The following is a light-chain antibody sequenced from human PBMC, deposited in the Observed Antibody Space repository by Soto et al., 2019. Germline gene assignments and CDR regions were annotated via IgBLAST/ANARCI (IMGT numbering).Light chain of an antibody. V-gene: IGKV4-1*01. CDR3: QQYFITPFT. CDR2: WAS. Sequence: DIVMTQSPDSLAVSLGERATINCNSSQSVLYSSNNKNYLAWYQQKPGQPPKLLIYWASTRESGVPDRFSGSGSGTDFTLTISSLQAEDVAVYFCQQYFITPFTFGPGTKVDI. J-gene: IGKJ3*01. CDR1: QSVLYSSNNKNY.